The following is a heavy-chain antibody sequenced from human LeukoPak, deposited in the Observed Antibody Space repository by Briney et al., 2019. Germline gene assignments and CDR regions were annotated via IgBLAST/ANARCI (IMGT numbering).Heavy chain of an antibody. CDR3: ARDLSSGGWTLEFEY. D-gene: IGHD1-1*01. V-gene: IGHV1-18*01. J-gene: IGHJ4*02. CDR2: ISAHSGNT. Sequence: ASVKVSCKTSGYTFSTYGITLVRQAPGQGFQWMGWISAHSGNTKYAENFQGRIALTTDTSATTAYMELRSLTSDDTAVYYCARDLSSGGWTLEFEYCGQGSLVTVAS. CDR1: GYTFSTYG.